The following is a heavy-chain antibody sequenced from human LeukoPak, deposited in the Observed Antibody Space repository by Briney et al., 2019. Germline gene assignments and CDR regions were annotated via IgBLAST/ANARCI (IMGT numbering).Heavy chain of an antibody. CDR1: GGSISSSSYY. CDR2: IYYTGST. J-gene: IGHJ4*02. Sequence: SETLSLTCTVSGGSISSSSYYWGWIRQPPGKGLEWIGSIYYTGSTYYNPSLKSRVTISVHTSKNQFSLKLSSVTAADTAVYFCARTSGSYGFDYWGQGTLVTVSS. D-gene: IGHD1-26*01. CDR3: ARTSGSYGFDY. V-gene: IGHV4-39*07.